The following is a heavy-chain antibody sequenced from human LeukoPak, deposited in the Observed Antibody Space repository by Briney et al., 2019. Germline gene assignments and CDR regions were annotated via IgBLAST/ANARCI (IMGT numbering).Heavy chain of an antibody. CDR3: ARDRGYYDSSGYWQFDY. CDR1: GYIFTTYG. Sequence: SVKVSCKASGYIFTTYGLSWVRQAPGQGLEWMGRIIPILGIANYAQKFQGRVTITADKSTSTAYMELSSLRSEDTAVYYCARDRGYYDSSGYWQFDYWGQGTLVTVSS. V-gene: IGHV1-69*04. D-gene: IGHD3-22*01. J-gene: IGHJ4*02. CDR2: IIPILGIA.